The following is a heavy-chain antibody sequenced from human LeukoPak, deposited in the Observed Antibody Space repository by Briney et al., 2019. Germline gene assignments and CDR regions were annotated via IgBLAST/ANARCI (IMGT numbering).Heavy chain of an antibody. CDR1: GFTFSDYY. D-gene: IGHD3-22*01. J-gene: IGHJ1*01. V-gene: IGHV3-11*04. CDR3: ARDPKYYYDSNGYYYSAKYFQH. Sequence: KPGGSLRLSCAASGFTFSDYYMSWIRQAPGKGLEWVSYISSSGSTIYYANSVKGRFTISRDNAKNSLYLQMNSLRAEDTAVYYCARDPKYYYDSNGYYYSAKYFQHWGQGTLVTVSS. CDR2: ISSSGSTI.